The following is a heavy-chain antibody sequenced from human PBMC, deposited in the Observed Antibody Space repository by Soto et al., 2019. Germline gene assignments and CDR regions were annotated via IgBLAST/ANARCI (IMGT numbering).Heavy chain of an antibody. Sequence: GSLRLSCAASGFTFSSYAMHWVRQAPGKGLEWVAVISYDGSNKYYADSVKGRFTISRDNSKNTLYLQMNSLRAEDTAVYYCAREACISGGSCYSGSFGMDVWGQGTTVTVSS. V-gene: IGHV3-30-3*01. CDR1: GFTFSSYA. J-gene: IGHJ6*02. CDR2: ISYDGSNK. D-gene: IGHD2-15*01. CDR3: AREACISGGSCYSGSFGMDV.